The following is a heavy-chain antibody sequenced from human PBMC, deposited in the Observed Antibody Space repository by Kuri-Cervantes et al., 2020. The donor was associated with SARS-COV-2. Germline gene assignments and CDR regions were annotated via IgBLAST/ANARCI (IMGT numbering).Heavy chain of an antibody. CDR1: GYTFTSYA. J-gene: IGHJ4*02. CDR3: ARVSFTVTTGGGGFDY. D-gene: IGHD4-17*01. Sequence: ASVKVSCKASGYTFTSYAMHWVRQAPGQRLEWMGWMNPNSGNTGYAQKFQGRVTMTRNTSISTAYMELSSLRSEDTAVYYCARVSFTVTTGGGGFDYWGQGTLVTVSS. CDR2: MNPNSGNT. V-gene: IGHV1-8*02.